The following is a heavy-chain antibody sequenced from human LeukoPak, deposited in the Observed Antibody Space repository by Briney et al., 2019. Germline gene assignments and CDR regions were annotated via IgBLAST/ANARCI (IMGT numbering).Heavy chain of an antibody. CDR1: GFAFSSYA. J-gene: IGHJ6*03. V-gene: IGHV3-21*01. D-gene: IGHD3-3*01. CDR2: ISHSGSHI. CDR3: ASAIFGDNYYYYYMDV. Sequence: GGSLRLSCEASGFAFSSYAMYWVRQAPGKGLEWVSYISHSGSHIYYADSVKGRFTTSRDSANNSLFLQMNSLRAEDTAVYYCASAIFGDNYYYYYMDVWGKGTTVTVSS.